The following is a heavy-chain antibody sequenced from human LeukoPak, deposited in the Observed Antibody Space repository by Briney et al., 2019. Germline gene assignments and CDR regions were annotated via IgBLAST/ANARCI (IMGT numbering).Heavy chain of an antibody. Sequence: GMSLRLYCAASGVTLSTHSMSSFRESPGHLLNHFSSIRSASSHIYYADSMKGRFTISRDNAKNTLFLQMNSLRAEDTAVYYCARDFRTQLDGYSPPYHFDYWGQGAQVTVSS. CDR2: IRSASSHI. CDR1: GVTLSTHS. D-gene: IGHD5-24*01. V-gene: IGHV3-21*01. CDR3: ARDFRTQLDGYSPPYHFDY. J-gene: IGHJ4*02.